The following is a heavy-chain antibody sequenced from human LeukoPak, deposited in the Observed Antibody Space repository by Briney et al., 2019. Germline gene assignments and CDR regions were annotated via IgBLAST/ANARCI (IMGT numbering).Heavy chain of an antibody. CDR3: ARGGRFLGWLLSNPPNFDY. Sequence: ASVKVSCKASGYTFTGYYMHWVRQAPGQGLEWMGWINPNSGGTNYAQKFQGRVTMTRDTSISTAYMELSRLRSDDTAVYYCARGGRFLGWLLSNPPNFDYWGQGTLVTVSS. CDR2: INPNSGGT. J-gene: IGHJ4*02. CDR1: GYTFTGYY. V-gene: IGHV1-2*02. D-gene: IGHD3-3*01.